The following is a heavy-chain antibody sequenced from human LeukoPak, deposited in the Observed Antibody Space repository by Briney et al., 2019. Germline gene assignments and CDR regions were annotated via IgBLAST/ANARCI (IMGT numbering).Heavy chain of an antibody. CDR1: GFTFSDYY. D-gene: IGHD6-13*01. CDR3: ARGVAAAGTSWFDP. CDR2: ISSSGSTI. J-gene: IGHJ5*02. V-gene: IGHV3-11*01. Sequence: GGSLRLSCAASGFTFSDYYMSWIRQAPGKGLEWISYISSSGSTIYYADSVKGRFTISRDNAKNSLYLQMNSLRAEDTAVYYCARGVAAAGTSWFDPWGQGTLVTVSS.